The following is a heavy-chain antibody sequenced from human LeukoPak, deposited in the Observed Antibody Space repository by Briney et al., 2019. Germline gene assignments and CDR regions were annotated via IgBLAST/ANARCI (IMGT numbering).Heavy chain of an antibody. CDR2: IYYSGST. J-gene: IGHJ4*02. CDR3: ARVGYRLPRGFDY. Sequence: SETLSLTCTVSGGSISSSSYYWGWIRQPPGKGLEWIGSIYYSGSTYYNPSLKSRVTISVDTSKNQFSLKLSSVTAADTAVYYCARVGYRLPRGFDYWGQGTLVTVSS. D-gene: IGHD2-2*03. CDR1: GGSISSSSYY. V-gene: IGHV4-39*07.